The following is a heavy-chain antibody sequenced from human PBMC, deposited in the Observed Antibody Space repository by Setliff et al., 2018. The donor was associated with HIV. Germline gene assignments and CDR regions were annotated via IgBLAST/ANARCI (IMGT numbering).Heavy chain of an antibody. Sequence: SETLSLTCNVSGGSISSVGYYLSWIRQHPGKGLEWIGYIYYSGSTYYNPSLKSLGTISVDTSKNQFSLKLSSVTAADTAVYYCARARGGCSGGSCPAHHYYYMDVWGKGTTVTVSS. V-gene: IGHV4-31*01. CDR1: GGSISSVGYY. J-gene: IGHJ6*03. CDR2: IYYSGST. D-gene: IGHD2-15*01. CDR3: ARARGGCSGGSCPAHHYYYMDV.